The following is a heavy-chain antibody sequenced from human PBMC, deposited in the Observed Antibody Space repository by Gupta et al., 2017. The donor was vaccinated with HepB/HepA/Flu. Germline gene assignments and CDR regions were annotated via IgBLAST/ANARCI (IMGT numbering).Heavy chain of an antibody. CDR3: AIEGSTYNSLDY. CDR2: IGASGITR. Sequence: EVQLVESGGGLVQPGGSLRLSCAASGFPFSSSEMNWVRQPPGKGLEWVSYIGASGITRFYADSVKGRFSISRDNAKNSLYLQMNSLRAEDTAVYFCAIEGSTYNSLDYWGQGALVTVSS. CDR1: GFPFSSSE. D-gene: IGHD5-24*01. J-gene: IGHJ4*02. V-gene: IGHV3-48*03.